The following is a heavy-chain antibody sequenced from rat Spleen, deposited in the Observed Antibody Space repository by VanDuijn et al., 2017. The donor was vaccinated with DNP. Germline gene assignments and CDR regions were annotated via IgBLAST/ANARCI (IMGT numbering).Heavy chain of an antibody. CDR1: GFTFSNAW. CDR2: IKAKSNNYAT. V-gene: IGHV6-8*01. J-gene: IGHJ2*01. Sequence: EVQLVETGGSLVQPGKSLKLTCATSGFTFSNAWMHWVRQSPEKQLEWVAQIKAKSNNYATYYAESVKGRFTISRDDSKSSVYLQMNSLKEEDTAIYYCSTEAPYYFDYWGQGVMVTVSS. D-gene: IGHD1-11*01. CDR3: STEAPYYFDY.